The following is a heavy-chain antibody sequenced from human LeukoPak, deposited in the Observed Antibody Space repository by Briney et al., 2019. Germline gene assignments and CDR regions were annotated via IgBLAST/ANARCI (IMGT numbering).Heavy chain of an antibody. V-gene: IGHV3-21*01. J-gene: IGHJ6*04. CDR2: ISSSSYI. D-gene: IGHD3-10*01. CDR3: ARDLAMVRGSMDV. Sequence: PGGSLRLSCAASGFTFSSYSMNWVRQAPGKGLEWVSSISSSSYIYYADSVKGRFTISRDNAKNSLYLQMNSLRAEDTAVYYCARDLAMVRGSMDVWGKGTTVTVSS. CDR1: GFTFSSYS.